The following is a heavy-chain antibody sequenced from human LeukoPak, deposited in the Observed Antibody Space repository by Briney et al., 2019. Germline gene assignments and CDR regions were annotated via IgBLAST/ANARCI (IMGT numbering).Heavy chain of an antibody. CDR2: IRNDGRNK. J-gene: IGHJ4*02. D-gene: IGHD1-26*01. CDR1: GFTFSSYG. CDR3: AKGLRKLIVGSTEYYFDY. V-gene: IGHV3-30*02. Sequence: GGSLRLSCGAPGFTFSSYGMHWVRQAPGKGLEWVAFIRNDGRNKYYADSVKGRFTISRDNSKNTLYLQMNSLRAEDTAVYYCAKGLRKLIVGSTEYYFDYWGQGTLVTVSS.